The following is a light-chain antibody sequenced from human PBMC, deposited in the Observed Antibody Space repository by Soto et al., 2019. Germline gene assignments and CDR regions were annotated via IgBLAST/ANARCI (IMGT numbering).Light chain of an antibody. CDR3: QQYATSPALT. CDR2: GAS. V-gene: IGKV3-20*01. Sequence: EIVLMPSPGTLSLSQGERATLSCRASQSVSSNYLAWYQQRPGQAPRLLIYGASSRATGIPDRFSGSGSGTDFTLTISRLEPEDFAVYFCQQYATSPALTFGGGTKVDI. CDR1: QSVSSNY. J-gene: IGKJ4*01.